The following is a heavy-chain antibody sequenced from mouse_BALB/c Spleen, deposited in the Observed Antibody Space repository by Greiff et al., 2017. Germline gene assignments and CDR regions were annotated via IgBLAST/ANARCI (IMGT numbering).Heavy chain of an antibody. V-gene: IGHV7-3*02. CDR1: GFTFTDYY. CDR2: IRNKDNGYTT. J-gene: IGHJ4*01. CDR3: ARDRGLLYAMDY. D-gene: IGHD1-1*01. Sequence: EVKLVESGGGLVQPGGSLRLSCATSGFTFTDYYMSWVRQPPGKALEWLGFIRNKDNGYTTEYSASVKGRFTISRDNSQSILYLQMNTLRAEDSATYYCARDRGLLYAMDYWGQGTSVTVSS.